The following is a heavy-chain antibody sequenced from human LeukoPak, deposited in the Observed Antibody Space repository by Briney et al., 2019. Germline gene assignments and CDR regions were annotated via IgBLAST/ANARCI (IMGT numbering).Heavy chain of an antibody. D-gene: IGHD2-15*01. CDR2: IYASGST. CDR1: GFTFTDYS. CDR3: AGSAYCSGGSCYTWLPD. J-gene: IGHJ4*02. V-gene: IGHV4-59*01. Sequence: GSLRLSCAASGFTFTDYSMNWVRQAPGKGLEWIGRIYASGSTNYNPSLKSRVTISVDMSKNQFSLKLTSVTAADTAVYYCAGSAYCSGGSCYTWLPDWGQGTLVTVSS.